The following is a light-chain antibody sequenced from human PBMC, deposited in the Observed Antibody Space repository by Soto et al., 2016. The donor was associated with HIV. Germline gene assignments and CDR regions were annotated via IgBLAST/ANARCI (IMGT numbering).Light chain of an antibody. CDR3: QVWDSSSDHVV. Sequence: SYVLIQPPSVSVAPGKTAEINCGGNNFGSKTVQWYQQKPGQAPVVVVYDDKDRPPGIPERFSGSNSGNTATLTINRVEAGDEADYYCQVWDSSSDHVVFGGGTKLTVL. J-gene: IGLJ2*01. CDR1: NFGSKT. CDR2: DDK. V-gene: IGLV3-21*03.